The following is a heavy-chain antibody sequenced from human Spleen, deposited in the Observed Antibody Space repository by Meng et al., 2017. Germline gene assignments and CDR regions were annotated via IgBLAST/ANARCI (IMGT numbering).Heavy chain of an antibody. CDR3: ARGQVVVVVAATVAWYYFDY. Sequence: SETLSLTCAVYGGSFSGYYWSWIRQPPGKGLEWIGEINHSGSTNYNPSLKSRVTISVDTSKNQFSLKLSSVTAADTAVYYCARGQVVVVVAATVAWYYFDYWGQGTLVTVSS. CDR1: GGSFSGYY. J-gene: IGHJ4*02. CDR2: INHSGST. D-gene: IGHD2-15*01. V-gene: IGHV4-34*01.